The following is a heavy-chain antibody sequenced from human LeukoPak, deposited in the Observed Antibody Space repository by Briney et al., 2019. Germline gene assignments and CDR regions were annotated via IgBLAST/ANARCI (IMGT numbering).Heavy chain of an antibody. V-gene: IGHV1-3*01. J-gene: IGHJ5*02. CDR3: ARGIVVQPSANWFDP. CDR1: GYTFTTYA. CDR2: INADDGNT. D-gene: IGHD2-2*01. Sequence: ASVKVSCKTSGYTFTTYAIHWVRQAPGQRLEWMGLINADDGNTRYSQRFQGRVTITRDTSANTAYMELSSPRFEDTAVYYCARGIVVQPSANWFDPWGQGTPVTVSS.